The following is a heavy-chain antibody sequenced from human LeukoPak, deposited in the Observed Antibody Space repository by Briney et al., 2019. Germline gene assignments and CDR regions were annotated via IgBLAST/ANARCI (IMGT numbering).Heavy chain of an antibody. Sequence: SETLSLTCTVSGDSISNSNYYWGWVRQPPGKGLEWIGTIYYSGTTYYNPSLKSRVAISVDTSRNQFSLRLNSITAADTAVYYCAREVDSWYGAEDYWGQGTLVTVSS. D-gene: IGHD6-13*01. CDR1: GDSISNSNYY. V-gene: IGHV4-39*07. J-gene: IGHJ4*02. CDR2: IYYSGTT. CDR3: AREVDSWYGAEDY.